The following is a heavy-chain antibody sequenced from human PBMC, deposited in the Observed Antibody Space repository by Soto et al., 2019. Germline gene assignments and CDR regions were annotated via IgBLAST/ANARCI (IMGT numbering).Heavy chain of an antibody. Sequence: PSETLSLTCTVSGGSISNYYWSWIRQPPGKGLEWIGYSYYSGSTNYNPSIKSRVTISVDTSKNQFSLKLSSVTAADTAVYYCARDPYDFDYWGQGTLVTVS. CDR2: SYYSGST. V-gene: IGHV4-59*01. J-gene: IGHJ4*02. CDR3: ARDPYDFDY. CDR1: GGSISNYY.